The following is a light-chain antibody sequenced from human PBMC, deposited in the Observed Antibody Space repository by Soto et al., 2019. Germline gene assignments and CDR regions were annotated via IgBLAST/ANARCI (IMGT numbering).Light chain of an antibody. V-gene: IGKV1-5*03. Sequence: DIQMTQSPSTLSASVGGTITITCRASQTISSWLAWYQQKPGKAHKLLIYKASTLKSGVPSRFSGGGSGTAFTLTISSLQPDDLATYYCQHYSSYSEAFGQGTKV. CDR2: KAS. CDR3: QHYSSYSEA. CDR1: QTISSW. J-gene: IGKJ1*01.